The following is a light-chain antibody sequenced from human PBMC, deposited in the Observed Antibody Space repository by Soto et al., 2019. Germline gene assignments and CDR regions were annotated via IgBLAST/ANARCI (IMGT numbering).Light chain of an antibody. CDR2: CAS. CDR3: QQYNTCPQT. V-gene: IGKV3-15*01. CDR1: QSVSSN. Sequence: EIVMTQSPATLSVYPGEKNTLSCRASQSVSSNLAWYQQKTGQAPKLLIYCASPKAPGIPARFRGQGSRTDFPLTISSLLFEVFAVYYCQQYNTCPQTFGQGTKV. J-gene: IGKJ1*01.